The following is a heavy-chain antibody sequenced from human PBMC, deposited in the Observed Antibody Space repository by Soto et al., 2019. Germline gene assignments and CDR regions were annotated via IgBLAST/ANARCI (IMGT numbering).Heavy chain of an antibody. V-gene: IGHV3-23*01. J-gene: IGHJ4*02. Sequence: EVQLLESGGGLVQPGGSLRLSCAASGFTFSTYAMNWVRQAPGKGLEWVSGISGSGGGTYYADSVKGRFTISRDTXTNTLYLQMNSLRAEDTAVYYCATPGDTSSWYYLAHWGQGTLVTVSS. D-gene: IGHD6-13*01. CDR3: ATPGDTSSWYYLAH. CDR2: ISGSGGGT. CDR1: GFTFSTYA.